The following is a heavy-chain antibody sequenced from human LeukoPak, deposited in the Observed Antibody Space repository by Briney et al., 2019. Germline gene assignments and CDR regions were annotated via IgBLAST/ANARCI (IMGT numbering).Heavy chain of an antibody. V-gene: IGHV3-11*04. D-gene: IGHD2-21*01. Sequence: GGSLRLSCAASGFTFSDYNMRWIRQAPGKGLEWVSSISRSGSTKYYADSVKGRFTISRDNAKNSLFLQMNSLRAEDTAVYYCARDSPNDGILWWSIDYWGQGTLVTVSS. CDR1: GFTFSDYN. J-gene: IGHJ4*02. CDR2: ISRSGSTK. CDR3: ARDSPNDGILWWSIDY.